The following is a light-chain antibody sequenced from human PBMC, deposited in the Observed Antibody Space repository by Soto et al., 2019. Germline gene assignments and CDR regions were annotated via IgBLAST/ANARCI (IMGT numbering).Light chain of an antibody. CDR2: SAS. CDR1: EEFRRD. CDR3: QQTYRTPLT. V-gene: IGKV1-39*01. J-gene: IGKJ4*01. Sequence: MQMIQSPSSLYADVGDRATIACRAGEEFRRDLNLYQQKPGKAPKLLIYSASTLHSGLPSRFSGSGPGTDSTLTISSLQPEAFATYSCQQTYRTPLTIGGGTKVDI.